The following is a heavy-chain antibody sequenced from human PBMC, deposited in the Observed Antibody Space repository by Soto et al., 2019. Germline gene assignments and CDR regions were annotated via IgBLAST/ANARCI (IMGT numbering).Heavy chain of an antibody. V-gene: IGHV3-23*01. Sequence: GGSLRLSCAASGFTFSSYAMSWVRQAPGKGLEWVSAISGSGGSTYYADSVKGRFTISRDNSKNTLYLQMNSLRAEDTAVYYCATSGYHLDYYYGMDVWGQGTTVTVSS. CDR2: ISGSGGST. D-gene: IGHD3-3*01. J-gene: IGHJ6*02. CDR3: ATSGYHLDYYYGMDV. CDR1: GFTFSSYA.